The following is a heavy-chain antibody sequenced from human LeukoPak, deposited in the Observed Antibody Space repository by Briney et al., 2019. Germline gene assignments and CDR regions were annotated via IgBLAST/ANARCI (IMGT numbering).Heavy chain of an antibody. CDR1: GFTFSNYG. CDR3: AKGDGGSVLFYFDY. V-gene: IGHV3-30*18. J-gene: IGHJ4*02. D-gene: IGHD5-24*01. Sequence: GGSLRLSCAASGFTFSNYGMHWVRKAPGKGLERVAFISYDGSNKYYADSVKGRFTISRDNTMNTLYLQMNSLRAEDTAVYYCAKGDGGSVLFYFDYWGQGTLVTVSS. CDR2: ISYDGSNK.